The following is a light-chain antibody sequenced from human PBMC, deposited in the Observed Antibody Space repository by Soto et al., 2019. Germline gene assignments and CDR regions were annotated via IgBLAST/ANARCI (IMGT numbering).Light chain of an antibody. Sequence: DIQMTQSPSTLSASAGDRVTIICRASQSVNSWFAWYQQKPGTAPKLLIYHASTLESGVPSRFSGSGSGTEFTLTISSLQPDDFATYYCQQYMSYSFGQGTKVDI. CDR1: QSVNSW. V-gene: IGKV1-5*02. CDR3: QQYMSYS. CDR2: HAS. J-gene: IGKJ1*01.